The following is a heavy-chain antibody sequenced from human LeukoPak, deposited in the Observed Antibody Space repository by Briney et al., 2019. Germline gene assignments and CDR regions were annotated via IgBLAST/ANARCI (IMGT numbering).Heavy chain of an antibody. D-gene: IGHD3-3*01. CDR2: IGSSSSDL. V-gene: IGHV3-21*01. Sequence: GGSLRLSCAASGFIFSNHDMNWVRQAPGKGLEWVSYIGSSSSDLYYSDAVEGRFTISRDNARNSLFLEMNSLSAEDTAIYYCARERHSGKWLHTYYFSAMDVWGQGTTVIVS. CDR3: ARERHSGKWLHTYYFSAMDV. CDR1: GFIFSNHD. J-gene: IGHJ6*02.